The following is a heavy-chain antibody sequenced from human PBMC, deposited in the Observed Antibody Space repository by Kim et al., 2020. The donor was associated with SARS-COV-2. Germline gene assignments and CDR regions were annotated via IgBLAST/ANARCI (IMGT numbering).Heavy chain of an antibody. CDR3: ARGPLRYFDWLPPFDY. D-gene: IGHD3-9*01. CDR1: GGSFSGYY. CDR2: INHSGST. Sequence: SETLSLTCAVYGGSFSGYYWSWIRQPPGKGLEWIGEINHSGSTNYNPSLKSRVTISVDTSKNQFSLKLSSVTAADTAVYYCARGPLRYFDWLPPFDYWGQGTLVTVSS. J-gene: IGHJ4*02. V-gene: IGHV4-34*01.